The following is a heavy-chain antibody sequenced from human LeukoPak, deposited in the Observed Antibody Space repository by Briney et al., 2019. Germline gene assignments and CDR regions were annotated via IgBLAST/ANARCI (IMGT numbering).Heavy chain of an antibody. D-gene: IGHD1-26*01. CDR2: ISPYNGKT. V-gene: IGHV1-18*01. Sequence: ASVKVSCKASGYTFSSYGLSWVRQAPGQGLEWMGWISPYNGKTNYTQKVQGRVTMTTDTSTRTAYMELRSLRSDDTAVYYCARVDSGGAFDIWGQGTMVTVSS. J-gene: IGHJ3*02. CDR1: GYTFSSYG. CDR3: ARVDSGGAFDI.